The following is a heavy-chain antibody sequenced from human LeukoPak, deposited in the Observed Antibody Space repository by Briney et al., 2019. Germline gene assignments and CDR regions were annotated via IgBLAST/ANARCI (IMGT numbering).Heavy chain of an antibody. CDR3: ARHPPYYYYGMDV. J-gene: IGHJ6*02. V-gene: IGHV4-59*08. CDR1: GGSISSYY. Sequence: SETLSLTCTVSGGSISSYYWSWIRQPPGKGLEWIGYIYYSGSTNYNPSLKSRVTISVDTSKNQCSLKLSSVTAADTAVYYCARHPPYYYYGMDVWGQGTTVTVSS. CDR2: IYYSGST.